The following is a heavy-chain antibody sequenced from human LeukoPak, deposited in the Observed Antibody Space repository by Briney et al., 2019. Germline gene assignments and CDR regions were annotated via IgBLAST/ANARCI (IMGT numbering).Heavy chain of an antibody. V-gene: IGHV3-33*01. CDR1: GFTFSSYG. Sequence: PGGSLRLSCAASGFTFSSYGMHWVRQAPGKGLEWVAVIWYDGSNKYYADSVKGRFTTSRDNSKNTLYLQMNSLRAEDTAVYYCAREGYTRYFDYWGQGTLVTVSS. J-gene: IGHJ4*02. CDR3: AREGYTRYFDY. CDR2: IWYDGSNK. D-gene: IGHD5-24*01.